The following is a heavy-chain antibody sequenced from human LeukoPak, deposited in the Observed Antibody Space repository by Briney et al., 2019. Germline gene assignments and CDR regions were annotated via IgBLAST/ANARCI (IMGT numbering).Heavy chain of an antibody. CDR3: ARHEQSSSWSTFDY. CDR1: GYSFTDYW. D-gene: IGHD6-19*01. Sequence: GESLKISCNGSGYSFTDYWIGWVRQMAGKGLDWMSIISPGDSKIKYSPSFQGQVTISVDKSISTAYLQWSSLKASDSAMYYCARHEQSSSWSTFDYWGQGTLVTVSS. CDR2: ISPGDSKI. J-gene: IGHJ4*02. V-gene: IGHV5-51*01.